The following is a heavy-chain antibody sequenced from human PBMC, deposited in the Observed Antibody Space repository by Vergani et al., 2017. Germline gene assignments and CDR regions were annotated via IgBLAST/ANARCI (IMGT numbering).Heavy chain of an antibody. Sequence: QVQLQQWGAGLLKPSETLSLTCAVYGGSFSGYYWSWIRQPPGKGLEWIGEINHSGSTNYNPSLKSRVTISVDTSKNQFSLKLSSVTAADTAVYYCARANRNRRGTYYYYSMAVWGKGTTFTVSS. J-gene: IGHJ6*03. V-gene: IGHV4-34*01. D-gene: IGHD2/OR15-2a*01. CDR1: GGSFSGYY. CDR2: INHSGST. CDR3: ARANRNRRGTYYYYSMAV.